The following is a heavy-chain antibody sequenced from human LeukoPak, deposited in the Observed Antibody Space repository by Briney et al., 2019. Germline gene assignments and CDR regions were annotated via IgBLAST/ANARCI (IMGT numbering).Heavy chain of an antibody. Sequence: SETLSLTRTVSGGSISSGSYYWSWIRQPAGKGLEWIGRIYTSGSTNYNPSLKGRVTISVDTSKNQFSLKLSSVTAADTAVYYCAREGYSSTSWGQGTLVTVSS. D-gene: IGHD6-19*01. CDR3: AREGYSSTS. CDR2: IYTSGST. J-gene: IGHJ4*02. CDR1: GGSISSGSYY. V-gene: IGHV4-61*02.